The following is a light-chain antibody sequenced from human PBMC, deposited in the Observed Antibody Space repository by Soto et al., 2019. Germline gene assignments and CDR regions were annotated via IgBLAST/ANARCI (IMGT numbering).Light chain of an antibody. V-gene: IGLV1-40*01. J-gene: IGLJ1*01. Sequence: QAVVTQPPSVSGAPGQRVTISCTGSSSNIGEGYDVHWYQQLPGTAPKLLIYGNSNRPSGVPERFSGSKSGTSASLAITGLQAEDEADYYCQSYDCSLSGSGVFGTGTKVTVL. CDR2: GNS. CDR3: QSYDCSLSGSGV. CDR1: SSNIGEGYD.